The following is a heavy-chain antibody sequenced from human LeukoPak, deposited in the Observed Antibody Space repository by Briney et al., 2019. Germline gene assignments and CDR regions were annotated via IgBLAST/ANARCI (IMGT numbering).Heavy chain of an antibody. CDR3: ARGRNYDFWSGYYLAYALDP. V-gene: IGHV4-34*01. D-gene: IGHD3-3*01. CDR2: INHSGST. Sequence: SETLSLTCAVYGGSFSGYYWSWIRQPPGKGLEWIGEINHSGSTNYNPSLKSRVTISVDTSKNQFSLKLSSVTAADTAVYYCARGRNYDFWSGYYLAYALDPWGQGTLVTVSS. CDR1: GGSFSGYY. J-gene: IGHJ5*02.